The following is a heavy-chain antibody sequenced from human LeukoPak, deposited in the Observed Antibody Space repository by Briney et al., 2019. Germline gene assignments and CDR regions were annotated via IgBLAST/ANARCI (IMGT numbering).Heavy chain of an antibody. CDR2: ISGSGAST. D-gene: IGHD1-7*01. V-gene: IGHV3-23*01. CDR3: NVEFNWNYEYHYFDY. Sequence: GWSLGLSCAASVFTFSSYAMSWVRQAPRKGLEGVSAISGSGASTYYADSVQGRFTISRDNSKNTLYLQMNSLRAEDTAVYYCNVEFNWNYEYHYFDYWGQGTLVTVSS. CDR1: VFTFSSYA. J-gene: IGHJ4*02.